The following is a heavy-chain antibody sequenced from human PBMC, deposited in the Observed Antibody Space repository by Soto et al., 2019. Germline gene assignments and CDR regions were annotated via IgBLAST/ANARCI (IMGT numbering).Heavy chain of an antibody. V-gene: IGHV3-30*18. CDR2: ISYDGSNK. D-gene: IGHD6-13*01. CDR3: ANLRIAAAGLPFDY. J-gene: IGHJ4*02. CDR1: GFTFSSYG. Sequence: PGGSLRLSCAASGFTFSSYGMHWVRQAPGKGLEWVAVISYDGSNKYYADSVKGRFTISRDNSKNTLYLQMNSLRAEDTAVYYCANLRIAAAGLPFDYWGQGTLVTVSS.